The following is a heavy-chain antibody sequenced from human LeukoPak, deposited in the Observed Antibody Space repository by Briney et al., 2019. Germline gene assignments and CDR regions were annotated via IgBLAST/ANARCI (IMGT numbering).Heavy chain of an antibody. CDR1: GYTLTELS. Sequence: ASVKVSCKVSGYTLTELSMHWVRQAPGKGLEWMGGFDPEDGETIYAQKFQGRVTMTEDTSTDTAYMELSRLRSDDTAVYYCARVPPRGRDYGGKLYYFDYWGQGTLVTVSS. D-gene: IGHD4-23*01. CDR3: ARVPPRGRDYGGKLYYFDY. CDR2: FDPEDGET. V-gene: IGHV1-24*01. J-gene: IGHJ4*02.